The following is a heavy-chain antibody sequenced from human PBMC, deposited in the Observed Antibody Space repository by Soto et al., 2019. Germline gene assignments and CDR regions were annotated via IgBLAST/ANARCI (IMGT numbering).Heavy chain of an antibody. CDR1: GCSLTSYW. CDR3: ARRGTLEHYYYYCYGIDF. Sequence: GGYPNTHCKAPGCSLTSYWPGRVRQTPGKGLGWVGIILTDYADTRYSPSFEGHVTISADKSISTAYLQWSSLKASDTAMYYCARRGTLEHYYYYCYGIDFWGQGTTVTVSS. J-gene: IGHJ6*02. CDR2: ILTDYADT. D-gene: IGHD1-1*01. V-gene: IGHV5-51*01.